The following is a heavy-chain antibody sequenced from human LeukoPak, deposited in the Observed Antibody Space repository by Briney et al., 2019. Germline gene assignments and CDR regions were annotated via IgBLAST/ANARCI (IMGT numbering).Heavy chain of an antibody. J-gene: IGHJ4*02. CDR2: ISGSGGST. CDR3: AKDRRSSFDY. V-gene: IGHV3-23*01. D-gene: IGHD1-26*01. Sequence: GGTLRLSCAASGFTFSSYAMSWVRQAPGKGLEWVSTISGSGGSTYYADSVKGRFTISRDNSKNTLYLQMNSLRAEDTAVYYCAKDRRSSFDYWGQGTLVTVSS. CDR1: GFTFSSYA.